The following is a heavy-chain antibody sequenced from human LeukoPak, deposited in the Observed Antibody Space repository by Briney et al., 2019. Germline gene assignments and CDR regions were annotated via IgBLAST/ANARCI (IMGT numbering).Heavy chain of an antibody. V-gene: IGHV3-7*03. J-gene: IGHJ3*02. Sequence: GGSLRLSCAASGFTFSSYWMSWVRQAPGKGLEWVANIKQDGSEKYYVDSVKGRFTISRDNAKNSLYLRMNSLRAEDTAVYYCAREPRGPLKDAFDIWGQGTMVTVSS. CDR2: IKQDGSEK. CDR3: AREPRGPLKDAFDI. CDR1: GFTFSSYW.